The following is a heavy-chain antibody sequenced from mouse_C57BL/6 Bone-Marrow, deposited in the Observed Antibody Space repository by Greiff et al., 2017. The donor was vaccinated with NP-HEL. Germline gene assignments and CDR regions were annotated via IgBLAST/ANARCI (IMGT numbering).Heavy chain of an antibody. V-gene: IGHV7-3*01. J-gene: IGHJ4*01. Sequence: EVQLVESGGGLVQPGGSLSLSCAASGFTFTDYYMSWVRQPPGKALEWLGFIRNKANGYTTEYSASVKGRFTISRDNSQSILYLQMNALRAEDSATYYCARRYVDCAMDYWGQGTSVTVSA. CDR2: IRNKANGYTT. CDR1: GFTFTDYY. CDR3: ARRYVDCAMDY. D-gene: IGHD2-12*01.